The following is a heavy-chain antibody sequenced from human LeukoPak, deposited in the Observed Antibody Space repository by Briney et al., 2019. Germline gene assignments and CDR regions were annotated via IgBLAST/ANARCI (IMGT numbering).Heavy chain of an antibody. CDR1: GYSFTSYW. J-gene: IGHJ5*02. CDR2: IYPDDSDT. Sequence: GDSLKISCKGSGYSFTSYWIGWVRQMPGKGLEWMGIIYPDDSDTRYSPSFQGQVTISADQVISPTFLQWSSPKASDPGSFYLARQGSSWLNWFDPWGQGTLVSVSS. CDR3: ARQGSSWLNWFDP. V-gene: IGHV5-51*01. D-gene: IGHD6-13*01.